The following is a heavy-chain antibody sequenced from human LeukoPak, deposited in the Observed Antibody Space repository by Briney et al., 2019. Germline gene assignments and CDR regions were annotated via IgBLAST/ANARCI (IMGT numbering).Heavy chain of an antibody. Sequence: ASVKVSCKASGYTFTSYGISWVRQAPGQGLEWMGWISAYNGNTNYAQKFQGRVTITRNTSISTAYMELSSLRSEDTAVYYCARAHHERDFWSGSDYMDVWGKGTTVTVSS. D-gene: IGHD3-3*01. J-gene: IGHJ6*03. CDR1: GYTFTSYG. CDR3: ARAHHERDFWSGSDYMDV. V-gene: IGHV1-18*01. CDR2: ISAYNGNT.